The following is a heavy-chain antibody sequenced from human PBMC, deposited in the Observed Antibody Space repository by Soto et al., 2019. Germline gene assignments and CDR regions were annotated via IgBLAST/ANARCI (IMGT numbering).Heavy chain of an antibody. CDR2: IYYSGST. D-gene: IGHD1-7*01. CDR3: ARGLRAGLELAY. J-gene: IGHJ4*02. CDR1: GGSISSGGYY. Sequence: SETLSLTCTVSGGSISSGGYYWSWIRQHPGKGLEWIGYIYYSGSTYYNPSFKSRVTISVDTSKNQFSLKLSSVTAADTAVYYCARGLRAGLELAYWGQGTLVTVSS. V-gene: IGHV4-31*03.